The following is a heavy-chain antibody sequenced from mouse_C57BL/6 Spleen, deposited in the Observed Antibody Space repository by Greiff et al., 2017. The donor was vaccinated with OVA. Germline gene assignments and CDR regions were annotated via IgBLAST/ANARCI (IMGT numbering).Heavy chain of an antibody. CDR3: ARHGSGSYYAMDY. D-gene: IGHD3-2*02. Sequence: QVQLKESGPGLVAPSQSLSITCTVSGFSLTSYGVHWVRQPPGKGLEWLVVIWSDGSTTYNSALKSRLSISKDNSKSQVFLKMNSLQTADTALYYCARHGSGSYYAMDYWGQGTSVTVSS. CDR2: IWSDGST. V-gene: IGHV2-6-1*01. CDR1: GFSLTSYG. J-gene: IGHJ4*01.